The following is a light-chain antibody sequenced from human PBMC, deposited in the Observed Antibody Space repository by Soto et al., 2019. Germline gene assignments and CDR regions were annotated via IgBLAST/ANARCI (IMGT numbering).Light chain of an antibody. CDR2: EVS. J-gene: IGLJ2*01. CDR1: GSDVTTYNY. V-gene: IGLV2-14*01. Sequence: QSALTQPASVSGSPGQSITISCTGTGSDVTTYNYVSWYQQHTDRAPKLVLYEVSNRPSGVSSRFSGSTSGNTASLTVSGLQAEDEADYFCCSYAGSYTLVFGGGTKLTVL. CDR3: CSYAGSYTLV.